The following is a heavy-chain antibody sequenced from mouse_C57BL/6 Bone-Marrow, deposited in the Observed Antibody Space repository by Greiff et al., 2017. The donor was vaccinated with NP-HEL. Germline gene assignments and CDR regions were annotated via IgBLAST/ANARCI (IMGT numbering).Heavy chain of an antibody. Sequence: VQLQQSGAELVRPGASVKLSCTASGFNIKDDYMHWVKQRPEQGLEWIGWIDPENGDTEYASKFQGKATITAATSSNTAYLQLSSLTSEDTAVYSCTTGSSWDFDYWGQGTTLTVSS. CDR3: TTGSSWDFDY. V-gene: IGHV14-4*01. CDR2: IDPENGDT. CDR1: GFNIKDDY. J-gene: IGHJ2*01. D-gene: IGHD1-1*01.